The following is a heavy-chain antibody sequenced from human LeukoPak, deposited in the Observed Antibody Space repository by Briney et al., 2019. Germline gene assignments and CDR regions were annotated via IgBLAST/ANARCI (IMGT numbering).Heavy chain of an antibody. Sequence: SETLSLTCAVYGGSCSGYYWSWIRQPPGKGLEWIGEINHSGSTNYNPSLKSRVTISVDTSKNQFSLKLSSVTAADTAVYYCARTSGTWGQGTLVTVSS. CDR1: GGSCSGYY. CDR3: ARTSGT. J-gene: IGHJ5*02. V-gene: IGHV4-34*01. CDR2: INHSGST.